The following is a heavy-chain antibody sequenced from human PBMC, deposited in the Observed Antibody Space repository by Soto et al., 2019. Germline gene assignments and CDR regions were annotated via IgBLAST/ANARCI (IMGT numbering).Heavy chain of an antibody. CDR3: ARGDIVVVVAATPIYYYYGMEV. J-gene: IGHJ6*04. D-gene: IGHD2-15*01. Sequence: SETLSLTCAVSGGSISSSNWWSWFRQPPGKGLECIVEIYHSGSTNYNPSLKSRVTISVDKSKNQFSLKLSSVTAADTAVYYCARGDIVVVVAATPIYYYYGMEVWGKGTKVTVSS. CDR1: GGSISSSNW. CDR2: IYHSGST. V-gene: IGHV4-4*02.